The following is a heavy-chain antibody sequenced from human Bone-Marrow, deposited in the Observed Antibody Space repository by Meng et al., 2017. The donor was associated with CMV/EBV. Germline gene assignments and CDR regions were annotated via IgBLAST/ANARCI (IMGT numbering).Heavy chain of an antibody. Sequence: SYYWGWIRQPAGKGLEWIGRIYTSGSTNYNPSLKSRVTMSVDTSKNQFSLKLSSVTAADTAVYYCARTREVLRYFDWVAGSYYFDYWGQGTLVTVSS. D-gene: IGHD3-9*01. J-gene: IGHJ4*02. CDR1: SYY. V-gene: IGHV4-4*07. CDR2: IYTSGST. CDR3: ARTREVLRYFDWVAGSYYFDY.